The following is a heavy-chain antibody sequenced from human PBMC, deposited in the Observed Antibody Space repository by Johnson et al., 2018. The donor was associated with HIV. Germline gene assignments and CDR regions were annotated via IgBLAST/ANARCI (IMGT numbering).Heavy chain of an antibody. Sequence: VQLVESGGGLVEPGGSLRLSCGASGFSVSNTYMNWVRQAPGKGLEWVSVIYSGGSTYYADSVKGRFTISRDNSKNTLYLQMNSLRPQDTAVYYCARTRQGAFDIWGQGTMVTVSS. V-gene: IGHV3-66*02. J-gene: IGHJ3*02. CDR2: IYSGGST. CDR3: ARTRQGAFDI. CDR1: GFSVSNTY.